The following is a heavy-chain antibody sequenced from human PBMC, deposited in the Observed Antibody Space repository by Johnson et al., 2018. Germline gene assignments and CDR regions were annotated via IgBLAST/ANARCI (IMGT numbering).Heavy chain of an antibody. CDR2: IWYDGSNK. CDR1: GFTFSSYG. D-gene: IGHD5-18*01. Sequence: QVQLVQSGGGVVQPGRSLRLSCAASGFTFSSYGMHWVRQAPGKGLEWVAVIWYDGSNKYYADSVKGRFTISRDNSKNTLYLQMNSLRAEEPAVYYCARARSWGIQLYYYYYGMDVWGQGTTVTVSS. J-gene: IGHJ6*02. CDR3: ARARSWGIQLYYYYYGMDV. V-gene: IGHV3-33*01.